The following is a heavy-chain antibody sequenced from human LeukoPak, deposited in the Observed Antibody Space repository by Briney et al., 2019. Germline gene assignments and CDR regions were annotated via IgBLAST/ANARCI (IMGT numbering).Heavy chain of an antibody. Sequence: GGSLRLSCAASGFSFSTSYMNWVRQAPGKGLEWVSYISSSSTIYYADSVKGRFTISRDNSKNTLSLQMNSLRAEDTAVYYCARGRGASPRDDGFDIWGQGTMVIVSS. CDR2: ISSSSTI. CDR1: GFSFSTSY. CDR3: ARGRGASPRDDGFDI. J-gene: IGHJ3*02. V-gene: IGHV3-69-1*01.